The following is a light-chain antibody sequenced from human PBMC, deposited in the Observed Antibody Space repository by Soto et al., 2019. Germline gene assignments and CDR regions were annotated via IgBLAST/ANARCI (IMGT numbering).Light chain of an antibody. V-gene: IGKV3-15*01. CDR3: QQYNDWPLT. CDR1: QSVNRN. J-gene: IGKJ4*01. Sequence: EKVMTQSPAALSVSPGERATLSCRASQSVNRNLAWYQRKPGQAPRLLLYGASTRATGIPARFSGSASGTEFTLTISSLQSEDSAVYYCQQYNDWPLTFGGGTKVDIK. CDR2: GAS.